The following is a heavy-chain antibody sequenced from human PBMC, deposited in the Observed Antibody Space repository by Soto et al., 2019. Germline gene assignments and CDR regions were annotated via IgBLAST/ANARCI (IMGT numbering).Heavy chain of an antibody. V-gene: IGHV1-8*02. Sequence: ASVKVSCKASGGTFSSYAISWVRQAPGQGLEWMGGIIPIFGNTGYAQKFQGRVTMTRNTSISTAYMELSSLRSEDTAVYYCARGSEWQGAFDIWGQGTMVTVSS. CDR3: ARGSEWQGAFDI. J-gene: IGHJ3*02. CDR2: IIPIFGNT. CDR1: GGTFSSYA. D-gene: IGHD3-3*01.